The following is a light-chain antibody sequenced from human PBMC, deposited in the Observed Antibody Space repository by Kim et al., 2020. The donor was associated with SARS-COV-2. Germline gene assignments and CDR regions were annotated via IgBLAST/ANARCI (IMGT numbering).Light chain of an antibody. Sequence: VSPGERATLSCRASQSVSSNLAWYQQKPGQAPRLLIYGASTRATGIPARFSGSGSGTEFTLTISSLQSEDFAVYYCQQYNNWPTTFGQGTRLEIK. J-gene: IGKJ5*01. V-gene: IGKV3-15*01. CDR3: QQYNNWPTT. CDR2: GAS. CDR1: QSVSSN.